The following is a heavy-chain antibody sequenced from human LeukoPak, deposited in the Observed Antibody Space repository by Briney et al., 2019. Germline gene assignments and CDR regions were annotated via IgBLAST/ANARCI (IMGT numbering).Heavy chain of an antibody. V-gene: IGHV1-2*02. D-gene: IGHD3-22*01. Sequence: GASVKVSCKASGYSFTGYYMHWMRQAPGQGLEWMGWINPKTGGRNNAHKFQGRVTMTRDTSISTAYMELSRLGSDDTALYYCARDSLYYYDSSGYPNWFDPWGQGTLVTVSS. CDR3: ARDSLYYYDSSGYPNWFDP. CDR2: INPKTGGR. CDR1: GYSFTGYY. J-gene: IGHJ5*02.